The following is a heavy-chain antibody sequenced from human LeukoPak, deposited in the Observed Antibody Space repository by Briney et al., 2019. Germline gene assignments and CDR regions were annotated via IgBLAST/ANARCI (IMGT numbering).Heavy chain of an antibody. V-gene: IGHV3-23*01. CDR1: GFSFSTCD. D-gene: IGHD3-10*01. J-gene: IGHJ4*02. Sequence: GGSLRLSCVATGFSFSTCDMSWVRQAPGKGLEWVSAISGSGGSTYYADSVKGRFTISRDNSKNTLYLQMNSLRAEDTAVYYCATSSLLWFGELVDYWGQGTLVTVSS. CDR3: ATSSLLWFGELVDY. CDR2: ISGSGGST.